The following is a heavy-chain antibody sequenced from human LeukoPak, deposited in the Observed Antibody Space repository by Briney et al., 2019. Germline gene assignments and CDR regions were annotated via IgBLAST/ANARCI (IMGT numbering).Heavy chain of an antibody. CDR2: ISYDGSNK. CDR1: GFTFSSYG. J-gene: IGHJ6*04. V-gene: IGHV3-30*18. Sequence: PGRSLRLSCAASGFTFSSYGMHWVRQAPGKGLEWVAVISYDGSNKYYADSVKGRFTISRDNSKNTLYLQMNSLRAEDTAVYYCAKDLSSGLDGVGSMDVWGKGTTVTVSS. D-gene: IGHD5-24*01. CDR3: AKDLSSGLDGVGSMDV.